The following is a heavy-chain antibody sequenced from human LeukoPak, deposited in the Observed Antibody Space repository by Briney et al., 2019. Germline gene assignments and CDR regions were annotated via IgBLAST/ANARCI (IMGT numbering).Heavy chain of an antibody. J-gene: IGHJ4*02. V-gene: IGHV4-34*01. CDR1: GGSFGGYY. D-gene: IGHD3-10*01. Sequence: TSETLSLTCAVYGGSFGGYYWSWIRQPPGKGLEWIGEINHSGSTNYNPSLKSRVTISVDTSKNQFSLKLSSVTAADTAVYYCARGPLWFGEFQLRFDYWGQGTLVTVSS. CDR3: ARGPLWFGEFQLRFDY. CDR2: INHSGST.